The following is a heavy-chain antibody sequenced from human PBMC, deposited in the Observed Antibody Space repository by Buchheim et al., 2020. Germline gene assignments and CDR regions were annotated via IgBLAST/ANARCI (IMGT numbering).Heavy chain of an antibody. D-gene: IGHD3-9*01. CDR2: LNPNSGNT. CDR1: GDTFTSYD. CDR3: ARGDYHILTGYYAWFDP. J-gene: IGHJ5*02. Sequence: QVQLVQSGAEVKKPGASVKVSCKASGDTFTSYDINWVRQATGQGLEWMGWLNPNSGNTAYAQKFQGRVIMTRNTSISTAYMELSSLRSEDTAVYYCARGDYHILTGYYAWFDPWGQGTL. V-gene: IGHV1-8*01.